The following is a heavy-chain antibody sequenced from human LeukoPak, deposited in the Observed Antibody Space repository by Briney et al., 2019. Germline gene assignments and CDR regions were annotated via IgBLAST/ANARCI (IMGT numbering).Heavy chain of an antibody. Sequence: GGSLRLSCAASGFTFSSYAMSWVRQAPGKGLEWVSAISGSGGSTYYADSVKGRFTISRDNSKNTLYLQMNSLRAEDTAVYCCARSSSSSGWYFDLWGRGTLVTVSS. CDR2: ISGSGGST. CDR3: ARSSSSSGWYFDL. V-gene: IGHV3-23*01. J-gene: IGHJ2*01. D-gene: IGHD6-6*01. CDR1: GFTFSSYA.